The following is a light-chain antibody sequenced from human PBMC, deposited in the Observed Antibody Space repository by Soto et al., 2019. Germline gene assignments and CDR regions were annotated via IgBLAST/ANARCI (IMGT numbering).Light chain of an antibody. Sequence: QSVLTQPPSASGTPGQRVTISCSGSSSNIGSNTVNWHQQLPGSAPKLLMYSTNQRPSGVPDRFSGSKSGTSASLAISGLQSEDEADYYCAAWDGSLNVVLFGGGTKVTVL. CDR1: SSNIGSNT. CDR3: AAWDGSLNVVL. V-gene: IGLV1-44*01. CDR2: STN. J-gene: IGLJ2*01.